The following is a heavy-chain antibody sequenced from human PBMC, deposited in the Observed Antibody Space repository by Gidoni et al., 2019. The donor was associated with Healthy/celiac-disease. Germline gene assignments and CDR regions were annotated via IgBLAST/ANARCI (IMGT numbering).Heavy chain of an antibody. J-gene: IGHJ4*02. Sequence: QVQLVESGVGVVQPGRSLRLSCAASGFTFSSYALHWVRQAPGKGLEWVAVISYDGSNKYYADSVKGRFTISRDNSKNTLYLQMNSLRAEDTAVYYCARDLSSGSYYVMCGGYFDYWGQGTLVTVSS. V-gene: IGHV3-30*01. D-gene: IGHD1-26*01. CDR2: ISYDGSNK. CDR1: GFTFSSYA. CDR3: ARDLSSGSYYVMCGGYFDY.